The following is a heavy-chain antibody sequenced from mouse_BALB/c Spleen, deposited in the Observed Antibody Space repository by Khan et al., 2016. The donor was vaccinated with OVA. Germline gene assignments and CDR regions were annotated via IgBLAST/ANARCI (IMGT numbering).Heavy chain of an antibody. Sequence: QVQLKQSGPGLVAPSQSLSITCTVSGFSLSRYNIHWVRQPPGKGLEWLGMIWGGGGTDYNSTLKSRLSISKDNSKSQVFLKMNSLHTADTAMYYCARAYYRYDGYYAMDYWGQGTSVTVSS. V-gene: IGHV2-6-4*01. CDR2: IWGGGGT. J-gene: IGHJ4*01. CDR3: ARAYYRYDGYYAMDY. D-gene: IGHD2-14*01. CDR1: GFSLSRYN.